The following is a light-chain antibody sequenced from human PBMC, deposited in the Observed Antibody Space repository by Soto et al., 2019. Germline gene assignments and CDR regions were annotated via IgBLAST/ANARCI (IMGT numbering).Light chain of an antibody. CDR1: SDNY. CDR3: SSYTDSRTLL. Sequence: QSALTQPASVSGSPGQSITISCTGTSDNYVSWYQQHPGKVPNLMIYGVTNRPSGVSDRFSGSKSGNTASLTISGLQTEDEADYYCSSYTDSRTLLFGAGTKLTVL. J-gene: IGLJ1*01. V-gene: IGLV2-14*03. CDR2: GVT.